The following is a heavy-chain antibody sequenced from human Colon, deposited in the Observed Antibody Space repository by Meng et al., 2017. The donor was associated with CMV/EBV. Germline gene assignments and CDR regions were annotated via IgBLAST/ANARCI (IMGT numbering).Heavy chain of an antibody. D-gene: IGHD4-11*01. CDR3: ARDNSNWSTDF. J-gene: IGHJ4*02. Sequence: QVPLVQSRADVKYPGDLVKVYCKNSVYKFRYRCMHWMRQGPGQGLEWMGIFDPRGDSTNYSENFVGSFTMTADMSTNTMHIVLISLRSDDPAVYYCARDNSNWSTDFWGQGTLVTVSS. CDR2: FDPRGDST. CDR1: VYKFRYRC. V-gene: IGHV1-46*01.